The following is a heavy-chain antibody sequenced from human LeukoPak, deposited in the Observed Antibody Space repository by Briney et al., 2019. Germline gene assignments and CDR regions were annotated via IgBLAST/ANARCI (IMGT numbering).Heavy chain of an antibody. CDR3: ARAKDNYRGNDAFDI. V-gene: IGHV4-4*07. D-gene: IGHD4/OR15-4a*01. J-gene: IGHJ3*02. CDR1: SGSISTYY. CDR2: IYTSGST. Sequence: SETLSLTCTVSSGSISTYYWSWIRQPAGKGLEWIGRIYTSGSTNYNPSFKSRVTMSVDTSKNQFSLKLSSVTAADTAVYYCARAKDNYRGNDAFDIWGQGTMVTVSS.